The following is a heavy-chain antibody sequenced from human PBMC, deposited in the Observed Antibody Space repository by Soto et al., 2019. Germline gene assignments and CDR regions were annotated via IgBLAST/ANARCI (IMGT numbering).Heavy chain of an antibody. V-gene: IGHV1-69*01. CDR1: GGTFSSYA. CDR2: IITIFGTA. J-gene: IGHJ4*02. CDR3: AATIAVAPYYFDY. Sequence: QVQLVQSGAEVKKPGSSVKVSCKASGGTFSSYAISWVRQAPGQGLEWMGGIITIFGTANYAQKFQGRVTITADESTRTAYMELGSLISEDTDVYYCAATIAVAPYYFDYWGQGTLVTVSS. D-gene: IGHD6-19*01.